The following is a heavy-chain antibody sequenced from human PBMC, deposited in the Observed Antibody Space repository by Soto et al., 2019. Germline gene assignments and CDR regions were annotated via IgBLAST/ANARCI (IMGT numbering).Heavy chain of an antibody. D-gene: IGHD6-6*01. CDR1: GFTFSSYA. CDR3: AKLGLAARPSPYDY. J-gene: IGHJ4*02. CDR2: ISGSGGST. V-gene: IGHV3-23*01. Sequence: QAGGSLRLSCAASGFTFSSYAMSWVRQAPGKGLEWVSAISGSGGSTYYADSVKGRFTISRDNSKNTLYLQMNSLRAEDTAVYYCAKLGLAARPSPYDYWGQGTLVTVSS.